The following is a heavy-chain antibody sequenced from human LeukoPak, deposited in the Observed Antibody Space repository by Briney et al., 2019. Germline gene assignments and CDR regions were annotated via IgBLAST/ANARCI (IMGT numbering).Heavy chain of an antibody. V-gene: IGHV4-59*08. Sequence: SETLSLTCTVSGGSISSNYWSWMRQPPGKGLEWVGYMHYSGSTNYNPSLKSRVTISFDTSRTQFSLKLSSVTAADTAVYYCARHVESSSENFFDPWGQGTLDTVSS. CDR3: ARHVESSSENFFDP. D-gene: IGHD1-26*01. CDR1: GGSISSNY. J-gene: IGHJ5*02. CDR2: MHYSGST.